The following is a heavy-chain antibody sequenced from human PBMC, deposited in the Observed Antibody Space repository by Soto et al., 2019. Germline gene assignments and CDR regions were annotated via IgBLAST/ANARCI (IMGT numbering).Heavy chain of an antibody. CDR3: ARDRNDFWTYYYYYMDV. V-gene: IGHV1-3*01. D-gene: IGHD3-3*01. CDR2: INAGNGNT. CDR1: GYTFTSYT. J-gene: IGHJ6*03. Sequence: GASVKVSCKASGYTFTSYTIHWVRQAPGQRLEWMGWINAGNGNTKYSQKFQGRVTITRDASASTAYMELSSLRSEDTAVYYCARDRNDFWTYYYYYMDVWGKGTTVTVSS.